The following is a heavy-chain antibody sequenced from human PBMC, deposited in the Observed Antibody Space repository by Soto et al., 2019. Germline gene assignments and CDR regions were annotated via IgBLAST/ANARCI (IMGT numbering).Heavy chain of an antibody. Sequence: GGSLRLSCAASGFTFSSYAMHWVRQAPGKGLEWVAVISYDGSNKYYADSVKGRFTISRDNSKNTLYLQMNSLRAEDTAVYYCAKDRGDYGDLFDYWGQGTLVTVSS. D-gene: IGHD4-17*01. CDR3: AKDRGDYGDLFDY. CDR1: GFTFSSYA. J-gene: IGHJ4*02. CDR2: ISYDGSNK. V-gene: IGHV3-30-3*01.